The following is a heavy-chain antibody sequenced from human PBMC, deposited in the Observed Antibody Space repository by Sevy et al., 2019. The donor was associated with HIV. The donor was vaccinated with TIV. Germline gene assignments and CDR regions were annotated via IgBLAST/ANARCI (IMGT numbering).Heavy chain of an antibody. V-gene: IGHV3-30-3*01. J-gene: IGHJ6*02. CDR2: ISYDGSNK. Sequence: GGSLRLSCAASGFTFSSYAMHWVRQAPGKGLEWVAVISYDGSNKYYAYSVKGRFTISRDNSKNTLYLQMNSLRAEDTAVYYCARDNFSNYPTYYYYGMDVWGQGTTVTVS. CDR3: ARDNFSNYPTYYYYGMDV. CDR1: GFTFSSYA. D-gene: IGHD4-4*01.